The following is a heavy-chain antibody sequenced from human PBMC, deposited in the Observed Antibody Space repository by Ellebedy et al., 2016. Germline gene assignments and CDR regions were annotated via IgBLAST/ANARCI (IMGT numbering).Heavy chain of an antibody. Sequence: SETLSLTCTVSGGSISSSNNYWGWIRQPPGKGLEWVGNIYDSGDAYYNPSLKSRLTISVDTSKNQFSLTLTSVTAADTAVYYCARAPDDNGDLAVGNWFDPWGQGTLVTVSS. V-gene: IGHV4-39*07. J-gene: IGHJ5*02. CDR2: IYDSGDA. CDR1: GGSISSSNNY. D-gene: IGHD4-17*01. CDR3: ARAPDDNGDLAVGNWFDP.